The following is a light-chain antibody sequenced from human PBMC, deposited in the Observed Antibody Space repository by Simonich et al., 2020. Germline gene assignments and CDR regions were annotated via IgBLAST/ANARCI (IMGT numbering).Light chain of an antibody. CDR1: SSDVGSYNL. CDR2: DVS. CDR3: SSYTSSSTVV. Sequence: QSALTQPASVSGSPGQSITISCTGTSSDVGSYNLVSWYQQPPGKAPKLMIYDVSKRPSGGSNRFAGSKTGNTASLTISGLQAEDEADYYCSSYTSSSTVVFGGGTKLTVL. V-gene: IGLV2-14*02. J-gene: IGLJ2*01.